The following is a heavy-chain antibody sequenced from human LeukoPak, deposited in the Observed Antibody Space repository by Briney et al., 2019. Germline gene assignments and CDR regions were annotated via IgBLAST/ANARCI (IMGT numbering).Heavy chain of an antibody. J-gene: IGHJ3*02. CDR1: GGSISSSSYY. CDR3: ARRYGILTGYFTAFDI. Sequence: NPSETLSLTCTVSGGSISSSSYYWGWIRQPPGKGLEWIGSIYYSGSTYYNPSLKSRVTISVDTSKNQFSLKLSSVTAADTAVYYCARRYGILTGYFTAFDIWGQGTMVTVSS. CDR2: IYYSGST. D-gene: IGHD3-9*01. V-gene: IGHV4-39*01.